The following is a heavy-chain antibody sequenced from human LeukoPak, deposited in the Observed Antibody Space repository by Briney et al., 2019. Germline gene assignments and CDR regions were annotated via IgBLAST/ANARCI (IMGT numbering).Heavy chain of an antibody. V-gene: IGHV3-48*03. D-gene: IGHD3-22*01. CDR2: ISSSGSTI. J-gene: IGHJ4*02. Sequence: GGSLRLSCAASGFTFSSYEMNWVRPAPGKGLEWVSYISSSGSTIYYADSVKGRFTISRDNAKNSLYLQMNSLRAEDTAVYYCARSSGDYYDSSGYPYWGQGTLVTVSS. CDR3: ARSSGDYYDSSGYPY. CDR1: GFTFSSYE.